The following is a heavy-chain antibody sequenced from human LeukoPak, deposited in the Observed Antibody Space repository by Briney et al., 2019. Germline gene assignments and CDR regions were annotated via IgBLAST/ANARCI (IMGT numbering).Heavy chain of an antibody. CDR1: GYSFTSYW. Sequence: GESLKISCKGSGYSFTSYWIGWVRQMPGKGLEWMGIIYPGDSDTRYSPSFQGQVTISADKSISTAYLQWSSLKASDTAMCYCARPFLIRSEGSGSHYYYYMDVWGKGTTVTVSS. V-gene: IGHV5-51*01. CDR3: ARPFLIRSEGSGSHYYYYMDV. J-gene: IGHJ6*03. CDR2: IYPGDSDT. D-gene: IGHD3-10*01.